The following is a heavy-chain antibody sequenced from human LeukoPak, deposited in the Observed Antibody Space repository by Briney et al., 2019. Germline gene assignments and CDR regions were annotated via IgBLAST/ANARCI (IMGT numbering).Heavy chain of an antibody. CDR2: IRYDGSNK. J-gene: IGHJ4*02. Sequence: GGSLRLSCAASGFTFSSYGMHWVRQAPGKGLEWAAFIRYDGSNKYYADSVKGRFAISRDNSKNTLYLQMNSLRAEDTAVYYCARQIDYDSGPFDYWGQGTLVTVSS. CDR3: ARQIDYDSGPFDY. D-gene: IGHD3-22*01. CDR1: GFTFSSYG. V-gene: IGHV3-30*02.